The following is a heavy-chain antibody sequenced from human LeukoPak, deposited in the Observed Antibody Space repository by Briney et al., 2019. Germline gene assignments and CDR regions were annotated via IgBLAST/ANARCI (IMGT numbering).Heavy chain of an antibody. CDR1: GFTFSSYS. Sequence: GGSLRLSCAASGFTFSSYSMNWVRQAPGKGLEWVANIKQDGSEKYYVDSVKGRFTISRDNAKNSLYLQMNSLRAEDTAVYYCARDLGCSGGSCGYWGQGTLVTVSS. CDR2: IKQDGSEK. CDR3: ARDLGCSGGSCGY. D-gene: IGHD2-15*01. V-gene: IGHV3-7*01. J-gene: IGHJ4*02.